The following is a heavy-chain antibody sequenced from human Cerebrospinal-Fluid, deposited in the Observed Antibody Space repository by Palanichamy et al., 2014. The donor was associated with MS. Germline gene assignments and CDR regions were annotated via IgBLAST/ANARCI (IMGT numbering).Heavy chain of an antibody. J-gene: IGHJ2*01. Sequence: QLLESGGGLVQPGGSLRLSCGVSGFTFSSYAMSWVRQAPGKELEWVSAISGSGTSTNYADSVRGRFTISRDNSKNTLYLQMDSLGAADSALYFCAKDAGWYLYYYFDLWGRGTQVTVSS. CDR1: GFTFSSYA. CDR2: ISGSGTST. D-gene: IGHD2-15*01. V-gene: IGHV3-23*01. CDR3: AKDAGWYLYYYFDL.